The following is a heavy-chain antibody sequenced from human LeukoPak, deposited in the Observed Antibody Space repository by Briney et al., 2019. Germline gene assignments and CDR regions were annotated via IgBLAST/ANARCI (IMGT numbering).Heavy chain of an antibody. D-gene: IGHD3-3*01. J-gene: IGHJ4*02. CDR2: ISYDGSNK. Sequence: PGRSLRLSCAASGFTFSSYGMHWVRQAPGKGLEWVAVISYDGSNKYYADSVKGRLTISRDNSKNTLYLQMNSLRAEDTAVYYCAKDGVSYYFDYWGQGTLVTVS. CDR1: GFTFSSYG. CDR3: AKDGVSYYFDY. V-gene: IGHV3-30*18.